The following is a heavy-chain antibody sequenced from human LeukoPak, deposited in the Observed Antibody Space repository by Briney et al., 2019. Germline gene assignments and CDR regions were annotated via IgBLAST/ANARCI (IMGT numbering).Heavy chain of an antibody. CDR1: GESFSGYY. D-gene: IGHD2-2*01. J-gene: IGHJ6*03. Sequence: SETLSLTCAVYGESFSGYYWSWIRQPPGEGLEWIGEITHSGSTNYNPSLKSRVTISVDTSKNQFSLKLSSVTAADTAVYYCARVVPAAIGYYYYYYMDVWGQGTLVTVSS. V-gene: IGHV4-34*01. CDR2: ITHSGST. CDR3: ARVVPAAIGYYYYYYMDV.